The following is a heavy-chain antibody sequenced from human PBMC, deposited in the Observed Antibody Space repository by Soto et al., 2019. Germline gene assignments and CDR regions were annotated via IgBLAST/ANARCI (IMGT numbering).Heavy chain of an antibody. D-gene: IGHD4-17*01. CDR2: SSHSGST. CDR1: VGSTSIYY. J-gene: IGHJ6*01. CDR3: ARNMTTLTRDHHYAMDV. Sequence: PAETLCLTCTVSVGSTSIYYWIWIRQPPGKGLEWIGYSSHSGSTKYNPSLKSRVTISVDTSKSQFSLKLSSVGAADTAFYYCARNMTTLTRDHHYAMDVWGQGTPVTVSS. V-gene: IGHV4-59*01.